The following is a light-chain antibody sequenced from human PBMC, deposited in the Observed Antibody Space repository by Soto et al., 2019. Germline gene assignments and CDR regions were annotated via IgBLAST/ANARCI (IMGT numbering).Light chain of an antibody. Sequence: ILMTQSPATLSVSPGERATLSCRASQSVSNNLAWYQRKPGQAPRLLIYDASTRATGIPARFSGSGSGTEFTLTLSGLQSEDFAVYYCQQYNNWPPWTIGEGTKVEI. J-gene: IGKJ1*01. CDR3: QQYNNWPPWT. CDR1: QSVSNN. CDR2: DAS. V-gene: IGKV3-15*01.